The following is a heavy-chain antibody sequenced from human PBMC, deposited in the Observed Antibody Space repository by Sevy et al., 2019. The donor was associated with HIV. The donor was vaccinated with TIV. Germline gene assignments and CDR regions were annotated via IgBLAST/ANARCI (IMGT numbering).Heavy chain of an antibody. CDR3: AKSHIAAAGIGYMDV. J-gene: IGHJ6*03. Sequence: GGSLRLSCAASGFTFSSYGMDWVRQAPRKGLEWVAFIGYGGSSEYHADSVKGRFTISRDNSKNTLYLQMNGLGAEDTAVYYCAKSHIAAAGIGYMDVWGKGTTVTVSS. V-gene: IGHV3-30*02. CDR1: GFTFSSYG. D-gene: IGHD6-13*01. CDR2: IGYGGSSE.